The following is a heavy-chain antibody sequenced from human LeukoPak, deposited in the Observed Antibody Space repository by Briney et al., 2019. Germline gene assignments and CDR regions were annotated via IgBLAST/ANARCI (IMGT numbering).Heavy chain of an antibody. CDR2: LSNDGSNT. D-gene: IGHD2-15*01. V-gene: IGHV3-30*18. CDR1: GFAFSTYG. CDR3: AKDPSNCRGVRCMGLFDS. J-gene: IGHJ4*02. Sequence: PGGSLRLSCAASGFAFSTYGMHWVRQAPDKGPEWVAVLSNDGSNTYYADSVKGRFTISRDNSKDTLYLQMNSLRADDTAVYYCAKDPSNCRGVRCMGLFDSWGLGTLVTVSS.